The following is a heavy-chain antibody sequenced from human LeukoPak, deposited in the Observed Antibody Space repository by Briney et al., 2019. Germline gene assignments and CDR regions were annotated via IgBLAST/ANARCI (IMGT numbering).Heavy chain of an antibody. J-gene: IGHJ4*02. CDR2: IYYSGST. V-gene: IGHV4-39*01. CDR3: AGLIQLWPTDS. D-gene: IGHD5-24*01. Sequence: PSETLSLTCTVSGGSISSSSYYWGWIRQPPGKGLEWIGSIYYSGSTYYNPSLKSRVTISVDTSKNQFSLKLSSVTAADTAVYYCAGLIQLWPTDSWGQGTLVIVSS. CDR1: GGSISSSSYY.